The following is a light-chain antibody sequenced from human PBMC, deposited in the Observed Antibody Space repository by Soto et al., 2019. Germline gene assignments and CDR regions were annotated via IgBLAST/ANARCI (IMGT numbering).Light chain of an antibody. V-gene: IGKV3-20*01. CDR3: QQYGSSPLVT. CDR1: QSVSSSY. Sequence: EIVLTQSPGTLSLSPGERATLSCRASQSVSSSYLAWYQQKPGQAPRLLIYCASSRATGIPERFSGSGSGTDFTLTISRLEPEDFEVYYCQQYGSSPLVTFGQGTRLEIK. CDR2: CAS. J-gene: IGKJ5*01.